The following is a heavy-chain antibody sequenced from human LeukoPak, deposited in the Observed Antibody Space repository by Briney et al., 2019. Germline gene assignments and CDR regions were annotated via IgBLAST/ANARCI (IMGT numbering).Heavy chain of an antibody. D-gene: IGHD4-17*01. J-gene: IGHJ1*01. CDR3: ASAPYGDYDQPYAEYFQH. Sequence: SETLSLTCTVSGGSISSYYWSWIRQTPGKGLEWIGYIYYSGSTNYNPSLKSRVTISVDTSKNQFSLKLSSVTAADTAVYYCASAPYGDYDQPYAEYFQHWGQGSLVTVSS. CDR2: IYYSGST. CDR1: GGSISSYY. V-gene: IGHV4-59*08.